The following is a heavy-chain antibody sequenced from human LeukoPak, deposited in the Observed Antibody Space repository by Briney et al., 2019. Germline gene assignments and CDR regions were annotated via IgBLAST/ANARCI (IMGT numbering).Heavy chain of an antibody. CDR3: ARLSKGRFFDYVFGF. Sequence: SETLSLTCTVSGDSVSDTIYYWGWIRQPPGQGLQWIVNIYYTGSTYYNPSLRSRVTMSVDTSKNQFSLKMSSVTAADTAVYYCARLSKGRFFDYVFGFWGQGTLLTVSS. J-gene: IGHJ4*02. D-gene: IGHD3-9*01. CDR1: GDSVSDTIYY. V-gene: IGHV4-39*01. CDR2: IYYTGST.